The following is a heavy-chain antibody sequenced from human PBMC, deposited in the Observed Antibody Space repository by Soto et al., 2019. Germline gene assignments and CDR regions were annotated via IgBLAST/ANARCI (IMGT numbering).Heavy chain of an antibody. V-gene: IGHV3-23*01. J-gene: IGHJ4*02. D-gene: IGHD3-16*01. CDR1: GFTFNNYA. CDR2: ITGSGSDT. Sequence: EVQLLESGGGLVQPGGSLRLSCAASGFTFNNYAMGWVRQAPGKGLEWVSAITGSGSDTYYLDSVKGRFTISRDDSKNTLFLQVNSLRAEDTAVYYCAKLASGAWSPHYYFDYWGQGTLVTVSS. CDR3: AKLASGAWSPHYYFDY.